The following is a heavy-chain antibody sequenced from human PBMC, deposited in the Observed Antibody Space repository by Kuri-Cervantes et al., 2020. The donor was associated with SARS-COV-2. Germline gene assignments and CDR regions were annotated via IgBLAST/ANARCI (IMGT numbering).Heavy chain of an antibody. Sequence: GESLKISCTVSGGSISSSTYYWGWIRQAPGKGLEWVSYISSSSSYIYYADSVKGRFTISRDNAKNSLYLQMNSLRAEDTAVYYCARVRNDYYYYYYMDVWGKGTTVTVSS. CDR2: ISSSSSYI. CDR3: ARVRNDYYYYYYMDV. CDR1: GGSISSST. V-gene: IGHV3-11*06. J-gene: IGHJ6*03.